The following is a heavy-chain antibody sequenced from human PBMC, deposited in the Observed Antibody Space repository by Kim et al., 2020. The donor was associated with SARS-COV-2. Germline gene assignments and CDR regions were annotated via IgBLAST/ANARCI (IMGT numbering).Heavy chain of an antibody. V-gene: IGHV3-72*01. Sequence: GGSLRLSCTASGLILSRYYINWVRQAPGKGLEWLGRSRNKLAGYTMDYATSLKGRFTISRDDSKNSLYLQLNGLKSEDTAMYYCTKEGQVPGPDYERWGLGALVTVSS. D-gene: IGHD3-22*01. CDR3: TKEGQVPGPDYER. J-gene: IGHJ4*02. CDR2: SRNKLAGYTM. CDR1: GLILSRYY.